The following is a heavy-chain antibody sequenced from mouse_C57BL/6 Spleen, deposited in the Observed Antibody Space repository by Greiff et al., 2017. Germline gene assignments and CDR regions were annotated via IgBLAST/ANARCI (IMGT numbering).Heavy chain of an antibody. Sequence: QVQLQQPGAELVRPGSSVKLSCKASGYTFTSYWMHWVKQRPIQGLEWIGNIDPSDSETHYNQKFKDKATLTVDKSSSTAYMQLSSLTSEDSAVYYCARQGYYDYGYYAMDYWGQGTSGTVSS. D-gene: IGHD2-4*01. V-gene: IGHV1-52*01. CDR1: GYTFTSYW. CDR2: IDPSDSET. CDR3: ARQGYYDYGYYAMDY. J-gene: IGHJ4*01.